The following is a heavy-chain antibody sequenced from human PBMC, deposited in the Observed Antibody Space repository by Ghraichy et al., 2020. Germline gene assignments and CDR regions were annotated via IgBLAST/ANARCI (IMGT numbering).Heavy chain of an antibody. Sequence: GGSLTLSCAASGFTFSSYWMTWIRQAPGKGLEWVANIKQDGGEKYYVDSEKGRFTISRDNAKNSLYLQMNSLRVEDTAVYYCARYDYGNFDPWGQGTLVTVSS. D-gene: IGHD4-17*01. CDR1: GFTFSSYW. CDR2: IKQDGGEK. CDR3: ARYDYGNFDP. J-gene: IGHJ5*02. V-gene: IGHV3-7*01.